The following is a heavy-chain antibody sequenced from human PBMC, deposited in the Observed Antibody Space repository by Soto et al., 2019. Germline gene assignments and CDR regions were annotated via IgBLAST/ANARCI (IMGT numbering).Heavy chain of an antibody. CDR1: GYTFTNYY. Sequence: GASVKVSCKASGYTFTNYYMHWVRQAPGQGLEWMGMINPRGGRTTYPQKFQGRVTMTTDTSTSTVYMELSSLRSEDTAVYYCARAPIVATTRFYYGMDVWGQGTTVTISS. V-gene: IGHV1-46*03. CDR3: ARAPIVATTRFYYGMDV. D-gene: IGHD5-12*01. CDR2: INPRGGRT. J-gene: IGHJ6*02.